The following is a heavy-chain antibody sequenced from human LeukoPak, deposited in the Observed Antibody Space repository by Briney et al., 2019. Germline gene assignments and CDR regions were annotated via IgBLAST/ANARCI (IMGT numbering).Heavy chain of an antibody. Sequence: SETLSLTCTVSGGSISSYYWSWIRQPPGKGLEWIGYIYYSGSTNYNPSLKSRVTISVDTSKNQFSLKLSSVIAADTAVYYCASAYCSSTSCPIDYWGQGTLVTVSS. J-gene: IGHJ4*02. CDR3: ASAYCSSTSCPIDY. V-gene: IGHV4-59*01. D-gene: IGHD2-2*01. CDR2: IYYSGST. CDR1: GGSISSYY.